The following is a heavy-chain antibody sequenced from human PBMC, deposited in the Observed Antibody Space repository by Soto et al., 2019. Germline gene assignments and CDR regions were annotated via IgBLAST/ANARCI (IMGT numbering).Heavy chain of an antibody. J-gene: IGHJ4*02. CDR2: IYHSGST. Sequence: PSETLSLTCAVSGYSINTGYYWGWIRQPPGKGLEWIGTIYHSGSTQYNPSLESRVTMSVDTSKYQFSLQLSSVTAADTAVYYCARGASSSRGYYFDYWGQGTLVTVSS. CDR1: GYSINTGYY. V-gene: IGHV4-38-2*01. D-gene: IGHD6-13*01. CDR3: ARGASSSRGYYFDY.